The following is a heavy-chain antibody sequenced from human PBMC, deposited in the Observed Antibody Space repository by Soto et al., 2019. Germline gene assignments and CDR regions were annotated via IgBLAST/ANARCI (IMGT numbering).Heavy chain of an antibody. CDR2: IYYSWST. V-gene: IGHV4-59*01. Sequence: QVQLQESGPGLVKPSETLSLTCTVSGASISSYYLSCIRQPPGKGLDWIGYIYYSWSTHYNPSLKRRVTISVDTSKNQFSLTLSSVTTADTAVYYCAREGRYYDILPDQPYYYYGMDVWGQWTTVTVSS. CDR3: AREGRYYDILPDQPYYYYGMDV. CDR1: GASISSYY. J-gene: IGHJ6*02. D-gene: IGHD3-9*01.